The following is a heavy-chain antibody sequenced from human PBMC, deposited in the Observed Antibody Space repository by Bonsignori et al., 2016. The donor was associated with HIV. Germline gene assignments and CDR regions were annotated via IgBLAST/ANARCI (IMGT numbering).Heavy chain of an antibody. CDR2: IIPILGIA. Sequence: WVRQAPGQGLEWMGGIIPILGIANYAQKFQGRVTITADESTSTAYMELSSLRSEDTAVYYCARASDIAVTGTRLYYYYYMDVWGKGTTVTVSS. V-gene: IGHV1-69*10. D-gene: IGHD6-19*01. J-gene: IGHJ6*03. CDR3: ARASDIAVTGTRLYYYYYMDV.